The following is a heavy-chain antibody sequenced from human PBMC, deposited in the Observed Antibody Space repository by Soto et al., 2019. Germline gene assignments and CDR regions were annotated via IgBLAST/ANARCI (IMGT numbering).Heavy chain of an antibody. J-gene: IGHJ4*02. V-gene: IGHV1-58*02. CDR1: GFTFTSSA. D-gene: IGHD3-3*01. Sequence: SVKVSCKASGFTFTSSAMQWVRQARGQRLEWIGWIVVGSGNTNYAQKFQERVTITRDMSTSTAYMELSSLRSEDTAVCYCAAGLYDFWSGYYGNDYWGQGTLVTVSS. CDR2: IVVGSGNT. CDR3: AAGLYDFWSGYYGNDY.